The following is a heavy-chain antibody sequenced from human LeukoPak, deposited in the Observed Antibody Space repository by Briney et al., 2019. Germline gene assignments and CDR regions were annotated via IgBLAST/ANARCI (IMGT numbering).Heavy chain of an antibody. J-gene: IGHJ3*02. CDR1: GFTFSSYA. CDR3: ARDNIWAFDI. CDR2: IRSDGTI. V-gene: IGHV3-69-1*01. D-gene: IGHD2/OR15-2a*01. Sequence: GGSLRLSCAASGFTFSSYAMSWVRQAPGKGLEWVSHIRSDGTITYADSVKGRFTISRDDAKTSVYLQMNSLRDEDTAIYYCARDNIWAFDIWGQGTMVTVSS.